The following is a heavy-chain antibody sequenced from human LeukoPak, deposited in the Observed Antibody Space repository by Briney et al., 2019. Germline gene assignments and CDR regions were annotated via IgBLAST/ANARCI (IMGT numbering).Heavy chain of an antibody. CDR3: AKDISNYDFWSGFYT. CDR1: GFTFDDYA. Sequence: GGSLRLSCAASGFTFDDYAMHWVRQAPGKGLEWVSLISGDGGSTYYADSVKGRFTISRDNSKNSLYLQMNSLRTEDTALHYCAKDISNYDFWSGFYTWGQGTLVTVSS. D-gene: IGHD3-3*01. J-gene: IGHJ5*02. V-gene: IGHV3-43*02. CDR2: ISGDGGST.